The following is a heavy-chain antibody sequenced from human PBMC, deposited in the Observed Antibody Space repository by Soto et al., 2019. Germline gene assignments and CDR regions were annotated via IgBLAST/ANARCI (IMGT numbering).Heavy chain of an antibody. CDR2: IIPIFGTA. J-gene: IGHJ5*02. D-gene: IGHD6-19*01. Sequence: QVQLVQSGAEVKKPGSSVKVSCKTSGGTFSSYAISWERQAPGQGLEWMGWIIPIFGTANYAQKFQGRVTITADKSTSTAYMELSSLRSEDTAVYYCARGSGWLDGNWFDPWGQGTLVTVSS. CDR3: ARGSGWLDGNWFDP. V-gene: IGHV1-69*14. CDR1: GGTFSSYA.